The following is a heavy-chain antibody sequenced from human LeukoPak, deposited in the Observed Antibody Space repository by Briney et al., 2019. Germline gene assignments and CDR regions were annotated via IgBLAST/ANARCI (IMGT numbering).Heavy chain of an antibody. D-gene: IGHD6-13*01. CDR2: IYTSGST. V-gene: IGHV4-4*07. CDR1: GGSISSYY. CDR3: ARDLGIAAAGTVAFDI. Sequence: SETLSLTCTVSGGSISSYYWSWIRQPAGKGLEWIGRIYTSGSTNYNPSLKSRVTMSVDTSKNQFSLKLSSVTAADTAVYYCARDLGIAAAGTVAFDIWGQGTMVTVSS. J-gene: IGHJ3*02.